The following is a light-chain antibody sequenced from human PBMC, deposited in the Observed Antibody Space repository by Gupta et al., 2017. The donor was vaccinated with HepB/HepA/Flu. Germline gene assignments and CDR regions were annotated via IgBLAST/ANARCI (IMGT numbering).Light chain of an antibody. Sequence: DVVMTQSPLSLSVTLGQPASISCWASERLVDSYGVTYLHWFHQTPGQSPRRLLYEVSTRAAGVTDRCRGSWAGMDVSLKISRGEAADVGIYYCLQCTHWPPPTFGQGTRLEIK. J-gene: IGKJ5*01. V-gene: IGKV2-30*01. CDR1: ERLVDSYGVTY. CDR3: LQCTHWPPPT. CDR2: EVS.